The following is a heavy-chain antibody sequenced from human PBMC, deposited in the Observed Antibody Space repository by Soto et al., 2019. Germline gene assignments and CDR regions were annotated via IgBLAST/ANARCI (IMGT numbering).Heavy chain of an antibody. CDR2: MYYSGRT. CDR1: GGSITTYY. V-gene: IGHV4-59*01. D-gene: IGHD3-22*01. J-gene: IGHJ4*02. Sequence: SETLSLTCTVSGGSITTYYWSWIRQPPGKGLEWIGYMYYSGRTNYNPSLKSRFTISVDTSKNHFSLKLSSVTAADTALYYCARDYDSSGYYYQYWGQGTRVTVS. CDR3: ARDYDSSGYYYQY.